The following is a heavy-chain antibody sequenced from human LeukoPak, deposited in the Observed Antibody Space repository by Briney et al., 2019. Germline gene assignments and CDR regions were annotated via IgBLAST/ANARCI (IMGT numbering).Heavy chain of an antibody. CDR3: ATISFSVSYYYDSSGYYRELDY. CDR2: IGYDGSNK. CDR1: GFTFSSYG. J-gene: IGHJ4*02. D-gene: IGHD3-22*01. Sequence: GGSLRLSCAASGFTFSSYGMHWVRQAPGRGLEWVAFIGYDGSNKYYADSVKGRFTISRDNSKNTLYLQMNSLRAEDTAVYYCATISFSVSYYYDSSGYYRELDYWGQGTLVTVSS. V-gene: IGHV3-30*02.